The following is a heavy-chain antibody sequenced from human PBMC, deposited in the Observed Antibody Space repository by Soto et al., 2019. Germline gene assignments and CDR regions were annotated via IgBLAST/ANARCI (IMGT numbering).Heavy chain of an antibody. D-gene: IGHD6-19*01. J-gene: IGHJ4*02. Sequence: GGSLRLSCAASGFTFSSYAMHWVRQAPGKGLEYVSAISSNGGSTYYANSVKGRFTISRDNSKNTLYLQMGSLRAEDMAVYYCVRDGSSSGWLSHFDYWGQGTLVTVSS. V-gene: IGHV3-64*01. CDR2: ISSNGGST. CDR3: VRDGSSSGWLSHFDY. CDR1: GFTFSSYA.